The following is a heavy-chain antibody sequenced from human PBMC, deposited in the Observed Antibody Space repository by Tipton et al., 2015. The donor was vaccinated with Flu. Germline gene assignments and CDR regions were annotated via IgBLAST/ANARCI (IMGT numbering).Heavy chain of an antibody. Sequence: TLSLTCTVSSGSISSTGYFCAWIRQPPGKGLELIGSIYPSGSTYYNPSLKSRVTISVDTSKEQFSLELRYVTAADTAVYYCARLSYYDVDLKNFYFDYWGQGALVTVSS. V-gene: IGHV4-39*01. CDR2: IYPSGST. J-gene: IGHJ4*02. CDR1: SGSISSTGYF. D-gene: IGHD3-10*02. CDR3: ARLSYYDVDLKNFYFDY.